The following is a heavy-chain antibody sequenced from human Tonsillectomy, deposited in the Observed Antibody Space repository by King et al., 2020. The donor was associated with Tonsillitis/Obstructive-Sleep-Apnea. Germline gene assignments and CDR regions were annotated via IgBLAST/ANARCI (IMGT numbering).Heavy chain of an antibody. CDR3: AKDSYEQWLVRSFDY. D-gene: IGHD6-19*01. CDR2: ISGSGGST. V-gene: IGHV3-23*04. J-gene: IGHJ4*02. Sequence: VQLVESGGGLVQPGGSLRLSCAASGFTFSSYAMSWVRQAPGKGLEWGSAISGSGGSTYYADSVKGRFTISRDNSKNTLYPQMNSLRAEDTAVYYCAKDSYEQWLVRSFDYWGQGTLVTVSS. CDR1: GFTFSSYA.